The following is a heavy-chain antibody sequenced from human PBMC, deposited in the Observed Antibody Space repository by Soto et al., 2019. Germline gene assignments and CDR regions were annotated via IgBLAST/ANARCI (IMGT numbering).Heavy chain of an antibody. CDR2: IWSDGYNK. Sequence: QVQLVESGGGVVQPGRSLRLSCAASGFTFNSYGMHWVRQAPGKGLEWMAVIWSDGYNKYYADSVKGRFTISRDNSKKTLYLQMNSLRAEDTAVYYCAIASYGDYVQVGAFDIWGQGTMVTVSS. V-gene: IGHV3-33*01. D-gene: IGHD4-17*01. CDR3: AIASYGDYVQVGAFDI. J-gene: IGHJ3*02. CDR1: GFTFNSYG.